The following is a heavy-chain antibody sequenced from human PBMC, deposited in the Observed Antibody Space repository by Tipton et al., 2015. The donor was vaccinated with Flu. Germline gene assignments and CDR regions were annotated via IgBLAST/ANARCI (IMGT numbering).Heavy chain of an antibody. Sequence: TLSLTCTVSGGSISSYYWSWIRQPAGKGLEWIGRIYTSGSTNYNPSLKSRVTMSVDTSKNQFSLKLSSVTAADTAVYYCARAYCGGDCYSVSAYYYYYYMDVWGKGTTVTVSS. CDR3: ARAYCGGDCYSVSAYYYYYYMDV. J-gene: IGHJ6*03. CDR2: IYTSGST. V-gene: IGHV4-4*07. CDR1: GGSISSYY. D-gene: IGHD2-21*01.